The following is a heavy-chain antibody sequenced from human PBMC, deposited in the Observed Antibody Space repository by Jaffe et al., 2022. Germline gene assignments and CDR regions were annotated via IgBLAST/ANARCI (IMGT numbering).Heavy chain of an antibody. CDR1: GYTFTSYA. Sequence: QVQLVQSGAEVKKPGASVKVSCKASGYTFTSYAMHWVRQAPGQRLEWMGWINAGNGNTKYSQKFQGRVTITRDTSASTAYMELSSLRSEDTAVYYCARGMRPVVLVVYALGLFDYWGQGTLVTVSS. J-gene: IGHJ4*02. CDR3: ARGMRPVVLVVYALGLFDY. D-gene: IGHD2-8*02. V-gene: IGHV1-3*01. CDR2: INAGNGNT.